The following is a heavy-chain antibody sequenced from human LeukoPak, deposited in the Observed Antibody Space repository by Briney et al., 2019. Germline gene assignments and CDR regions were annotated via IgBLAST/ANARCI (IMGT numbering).Heavy chain of an antibody. Sequence: SETLSLTCTVSGGSISSYYWSWIRQPPGKGLEWIGYIYYSGSTNYKPSLKSRVTISVDTSKNQFSLKLSSVTAADTAVYYCARASMAVAVPLPFDYWGQGALVTVSS. D-gene: IGHD2-15*01. CDR1: GGSISSYY. V-gene: IGHV4-59*01. CDR3: ARASMAVAVPLPFDY. J-gene: IGHJ4*02. CDR2: IYYSGST.